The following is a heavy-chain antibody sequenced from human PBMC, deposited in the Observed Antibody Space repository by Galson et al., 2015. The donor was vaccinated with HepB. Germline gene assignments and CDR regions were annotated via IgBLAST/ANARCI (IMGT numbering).Heavy chain of an antibody. Sequence: CAISGDSVTSNSAAWNWIRQSPSRGLEWLGRTYFRSKWYNDFALSVKGRITINPDTSKNQFSLHLNSVTPEDTALYCCVREFCSDYNCLSTASDIWGQGAVVTVSS. CDR2: TYFRSKWYN. V-gene: IGHV6-1*01. J-gene: IGHJ3*02. CDR1: GDSVTSNSAA. D-gene: IGHD3-22*01. CDR3: VREFCSDYNCLSTASDI.